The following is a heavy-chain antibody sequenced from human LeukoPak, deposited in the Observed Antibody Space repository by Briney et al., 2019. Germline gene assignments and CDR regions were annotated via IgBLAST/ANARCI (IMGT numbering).Heavy chain of an antibody. CDR1: GGSISSGGYY. J-gene: IGHJ4*02. CDR3: ARGINTYDKLDY. V-gene: IGHV4-61*08. D-gene: IGHD3-22*01. Sequence: PSETLSLTCTVSGGSISSGGYYWSWIRQPPGKGLEWIGYIYYSGSTNYNPSLKSRVTISVDTSKNQFSLKLSSVTAVDTAVYYCARGINTYDKLDYWGQGTLVTVSS. CDR2: IYYSGST.